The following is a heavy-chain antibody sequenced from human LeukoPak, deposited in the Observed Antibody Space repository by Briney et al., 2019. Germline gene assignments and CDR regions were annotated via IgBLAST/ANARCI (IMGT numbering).Heavy chain of an antibody. CDR3: ARGYSSSSDFDY. Sequence: SETLSLTCTVSGCSISSGYYWGWIRQPPGKGLEWIGSIYHSGSTYYNPSLKSRVTISVDTSKNQFSLKLSSVTAADTAVYYCARGYSSSSDFDYWGQGTLVTVSS. J-gene: IGHJ4*02. V-gene: IGHV4-38-2*02. CDR2: IYHSGST. D-gene: IGHD6-6*01. CDR1: GCSISSGYY.